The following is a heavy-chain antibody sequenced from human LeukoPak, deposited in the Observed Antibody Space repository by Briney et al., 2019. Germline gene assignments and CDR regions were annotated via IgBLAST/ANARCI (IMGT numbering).Heavy chain of an antibody. CDR3: AGGVYDSSGYYADAFDI. CDR1: GGSISSYY. V-gene: IGHV4-4*07. CDR2: IYSSGRT. Sequence: SETLSLTCTVSGGSISSYYWSWIRRPAGKGLEWIGRIYSSGRTNYNPSLKSRVTMSVDTSKNQFSLKLSSVTAADTAVYYCAGGVYDSSGYYADAFDIWGQGTMVTVSS. J-gene: IGHJ3*02. D-gene: IGHD3-22*01.